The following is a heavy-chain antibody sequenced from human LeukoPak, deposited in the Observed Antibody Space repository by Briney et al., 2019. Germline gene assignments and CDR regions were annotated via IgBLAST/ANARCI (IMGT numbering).Heavy chain of an antibody. D-gene: IGHD3-22*01. CDR1: RFISGDSA. Sequence: GGSLRLSCTPSRFISGDSAMGWVRQAPGKGLEWVGFIRGKPYGGTTEYAASVKGRFTISRDDSKSIAYLQMNSLKTEDTAVYYCTRGLHYYNSSGYYKFDQWGQGALVTVSS. CDR3: TRGLHYYNSSGYYKFDQ. CDR2: IRGKPYGGTT. J-gene: IGHJ4*02. V-gene: IGHV3-49*04.